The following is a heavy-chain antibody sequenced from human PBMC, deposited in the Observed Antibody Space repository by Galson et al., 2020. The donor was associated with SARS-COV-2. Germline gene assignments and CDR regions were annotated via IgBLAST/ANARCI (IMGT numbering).Heavy chain of an antibody. V-gene: IGHV1-2*04. D-gene: IGHD2-2*01. Sequence: ASVKVSCKASGYTFTGYYMHWVRQAPGQGLEWMGWINPNSGGTNYAQKFQGWVTMTRDTSISTAYMELSRLRSDDTAVYYWARDKGGGSAATFDYWGQGTLVTVSS. CDR3: ARDKGGGSAATFDY. CDR2: INPNSGGT. J-gene: IGHJ4*02. CDR1: GYTFTGYY.